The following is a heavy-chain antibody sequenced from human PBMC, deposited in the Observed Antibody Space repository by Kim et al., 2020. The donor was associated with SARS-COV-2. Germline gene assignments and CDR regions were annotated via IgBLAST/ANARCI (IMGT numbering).Heavy chain of an antibody. J-gene: IGHJ6*02. D-gene: IGHD6-13*01. CDR2: IYSGGSST. V-gene: IGHV3-23*03. CDR1: GFTFSSYA. CDR3: AKAKDQGSSSWYRYGMDV. Sequence: GGSLRLSCAASGFTFSSYAMSWVRQAPGKGLEWVSVIYSGGSSTYYADSVKGRFTISRDNSKNTLYLQMNSLRAEDTAVYYCAKAKDQGSSSWYRYGMDVWGQGTTVTVSS.